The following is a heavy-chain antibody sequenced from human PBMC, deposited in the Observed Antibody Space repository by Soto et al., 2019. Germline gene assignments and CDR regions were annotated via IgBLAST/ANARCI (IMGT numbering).Heavy chain of an antibody. D-gene: IGHD4-17*01. Sequence: EVQLVESGGGLVQPGGSLRLTCTASGFTLSNYWMNWVRQAPEKGLEWVANIKQDGSEKNYVDSVKGRFTISRDNVKNSLYLQMNSLRVDDTAMYYCMTTVTTFGCWGQGTLVTVSS. CDR3: MTTVTTFGC. CDR1: GFTLSNYW. CDR2: IKQDGSEK. J-gene: IGHJ4*02. V-gene: IGHV3-7*05.